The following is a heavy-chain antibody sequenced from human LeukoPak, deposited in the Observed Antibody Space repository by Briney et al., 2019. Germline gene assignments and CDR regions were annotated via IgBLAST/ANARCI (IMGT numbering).Heavy chain of an antibody. CDR1: GFTFISYA. V-gene: IGHV3-23*01. J-gene: IGHJ4*02. D-gene: IGHD3-22*01. CDR3: ASPTGHYYDSL. Sequence: GGSLRLSCAASGFTFISYAMSWVRQAPGKGLEWVSAISGGGGSTYYADSVKGRFTISRDNSKNTLYLQMNSLRAEDTAVYYCASPTGHYYDSLWGQGTLVTVSS. CDR2: ISGGGGST.